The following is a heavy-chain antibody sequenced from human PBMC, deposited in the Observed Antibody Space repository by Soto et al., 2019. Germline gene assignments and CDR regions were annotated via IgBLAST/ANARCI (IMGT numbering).Heavy chain of an antibody. V-gene: IGHV4-34*01. CDR1: GGSFSGYY. J-gene: IGHJ4*02. D-gene: IGHD6-13*01. CDR3: ASLTPAAAGTIDY. CDR2: INHSGST. Sequence: SETLSLTCAVYGGSFSGYYWSWIRQPPGKGLEWIGEINHSGSTNYNPSLKSRVTISVDTSKNQFSLKLSSVTAADTAVYYCASLTPAAAGTIDYWGQGTLVTVSS.